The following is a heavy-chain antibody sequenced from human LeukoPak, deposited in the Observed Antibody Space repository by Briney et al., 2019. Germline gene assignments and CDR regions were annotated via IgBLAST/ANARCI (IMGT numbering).Heavy chain of an antibody. CDR3: ARDLGILYGMDV. J-gene: IGHJ6*02. D-gene: IGHD1-14*01. CDR2: IYYSGST. V-gene: IGHV4-59*01. Sequence: SETLSLTCTVSGGSISSYYWSWIRQPPGKGLEWTGYIYYSGSTNYNPSLKSRVTISVDTSKNQFSLKLSSVTAADTAVYYCARDLGILYGMDVWGQGTTVTVSS. CDR1: GGSISSYY.